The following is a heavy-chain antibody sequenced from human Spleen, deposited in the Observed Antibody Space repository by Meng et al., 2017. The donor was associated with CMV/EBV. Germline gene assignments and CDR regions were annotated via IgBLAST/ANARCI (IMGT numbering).Heavy chain of an antibody. CDR2: IKSKTDGGTI. V-gene: IGHV3-15*01. D-gene: IGHD3-3*01. CDR1: GFAFSSYW. Sequence: GGSLRLSCAASGFAFSSYWMSWVRQAPGKGLEWVGRIKSKTDGGTIDYAAPVKGRFTISRHDSKNTLYLQMNSLKSEDTALYYCTTDSYDFWSGQREYYFDYWGQGTLVTVSS. CDR3: TTDSYDFWSGQREYYFDY. J-gene: IGHJ4*02.